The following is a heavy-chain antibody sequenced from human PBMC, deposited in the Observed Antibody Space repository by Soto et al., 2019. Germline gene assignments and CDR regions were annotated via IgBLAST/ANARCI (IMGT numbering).Heavy chain of an antibody. J-gene: IGHJ5*02. Sequence: PGGSLRLSCAASGFTFSSYAMSWVRQAPGKGLEWVSAISGSGGSTYYADSVKGRFTTSRDNSKNTLYLQMNSLRAEDTAVYYCAKDPTHLLDCSGGSCLSGFDPWGQGTLVTVSS. CDR1: GFTFSSYA. CDR3: AKDPTHLLDCSGGSCLSGFDP. CDR2: ISGSGGST. D-gene: IGHD2-15*01. V-gene: IGHV3-23*01.